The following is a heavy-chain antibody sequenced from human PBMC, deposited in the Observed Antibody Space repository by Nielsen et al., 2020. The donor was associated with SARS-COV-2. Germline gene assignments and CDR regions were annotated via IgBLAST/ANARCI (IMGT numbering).Heavy chain of an antibody. Sequence: GGSLRLSCAASGFTFNIYAMAWVRRAPGRGLQWVTGVSASGGSTYYTDSVKGRFTISRDNSKNTLYLQMNSLRAEDTAVYYCAKVEDQLLPYYFDYWGQGTLVTVSS. D-gene: IGHD2-2*01. CDR1: GFTFNIYA. CDR2: VSASGGST. J-gene: IGHJ4*02. CDR3: AKVEDQLLPYYFDY. V-gene: IGHV3-23*01.